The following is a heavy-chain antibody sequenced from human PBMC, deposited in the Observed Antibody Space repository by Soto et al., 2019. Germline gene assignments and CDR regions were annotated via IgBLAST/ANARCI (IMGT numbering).Heavy chain of an antibody. D-gene: IGHD3-10*01. CDR1: GGSFSGYY. Sequence: QVQLQQWGAGLLKPSETLSLTCAVYGGSFSGYYWSWIRQPPGKGLEWIGEINHSGSTNYNPSLKSRVTISVDTSKKQFSLKRSSVTAADTAVYYCARLMVRGVASSVYYYGMDVWGQGTTVTVSS. CDR3: ARLMVRGVASSVYYYGMDV. J-gene: IGHJ6*02. V-gene: IGHV4-34*01. CDR2: INHSGST.